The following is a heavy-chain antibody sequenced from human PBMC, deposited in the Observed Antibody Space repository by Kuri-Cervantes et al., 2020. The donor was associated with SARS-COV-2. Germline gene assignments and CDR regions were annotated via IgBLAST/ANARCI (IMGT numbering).Heavy chain of an antibody. CDR2: VYDNGNT. J-gene: IGHJ3*02. Sequence: SETLSLTCTVSGGSISGYYWTWIRQPPGKGLEWIGYVYDNGNTIYNPSLKSRVTFSLDTSKNQFSLKLSSVTAADTAVYYCARHERGGLYSGAFDIWGQGTMVTVSS. CDR3: ARHERGGLYSGAFDI. CDR1: GGSISGYY. D-gene: IGHD6-19*01. V-gene: IGHV4-59*08.